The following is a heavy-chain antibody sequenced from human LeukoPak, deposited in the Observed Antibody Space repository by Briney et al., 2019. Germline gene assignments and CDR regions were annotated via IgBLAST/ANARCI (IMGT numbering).Heavy chain of an antibody. CDR1: GFTFSSYS. J-gene: IGHJ3*02. D-gene: IGHD6-19*01. CDR2: ISSSSSYI. V-gene: IGHV3-21*01. CDR3: ARDLYEQWLLPQGAFDI. Sequence: PGGSLRLSCAASGFTFSSYSMNWVRQAPGKGLEWVSSISSSSSYIYYADSVKGRFTISRDNAKNSLYLQMNSLRAEDTAVYYCARDLYEQWLLPQGAFDIWGQGTMVTVSS.